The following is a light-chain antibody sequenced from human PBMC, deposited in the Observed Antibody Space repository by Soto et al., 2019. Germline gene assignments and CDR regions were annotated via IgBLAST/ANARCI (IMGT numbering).Light chain of an antibody. CDR2: DAS. CDR1: QDSTKY. V-gene: IGKV1-9*01. CDR3: QQLSSYPST. J-gene: IGKJ4*01. Sequence: IHLTLSPSSLSASVGDRVTITCRASQDSTKYLAWYQQKPGKAPNLLIYDASTLHSGVPSRFSGSGYGTDFNLTVSGLQPEDFATYYCQQLSSYPSTFGGGTKVDIK.